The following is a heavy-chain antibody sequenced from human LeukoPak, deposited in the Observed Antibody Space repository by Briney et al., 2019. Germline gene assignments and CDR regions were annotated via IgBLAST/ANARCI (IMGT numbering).Heavy chain of an antibody. CDR2: IWYDGSNK. Sequence: GGSLRLSCAASGFTFSSYGMHWVRQAPGKGLEWVAVIWYDGSNKYYADSVKGRFTISGDNSKNTLYLQMNSLRAEDTAVYYCASDPCGGDCYAFDIWGQGTMVTVSS. J-gene: IGHJ3*02. D-gene: IGHD2-21*02. V-gene: IGHV3-33*01. CDR1: GFTFSSYG. CDR3: ASDPCGGDCYAFDI.